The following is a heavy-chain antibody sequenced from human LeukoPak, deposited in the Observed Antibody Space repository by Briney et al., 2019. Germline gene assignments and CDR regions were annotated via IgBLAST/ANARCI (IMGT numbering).Heavy chain of an antibody. CDR2: INPNSGGT. CDR1: GYTFTGYY. D-gene: IGHD5-18*01. CDR3: ARVGWGSAMVTFIDY. J-gene: IGHJ4*02. Sequence: GASVKVSCKASGYTFTGYYMHWVRQAPGQGLEWMGWINPNSGGTNYAQKFQGRVTITRNTSISTAYMELSSLRSEDTAVYYCARVGWGSAMVTFIDYWGQGTLVTVSS. V-gene: IGHV1-2*02.